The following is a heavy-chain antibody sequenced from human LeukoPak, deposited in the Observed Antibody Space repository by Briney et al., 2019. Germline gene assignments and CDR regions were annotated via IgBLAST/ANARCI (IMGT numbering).Heavy chain of an antibody. Sequence: KVSCKASGYTFTSYGISWVRQAPGQGLEWMGIIYPGDSDTRYSPSFQGQVTISADKSISTAYLQWSSLKASDTAMYYCARTNYCSGGSCYFETDYWGQGTLVTVSS. J-gene: IGHJ4*02. CDR2: IYPGDSDT. CDR3: ARTNYCSGGSCYFETDY. CDR1: GYTFTSYG. D-gene: IGHD2-15*01. V-gene: IGHV5-51*01.